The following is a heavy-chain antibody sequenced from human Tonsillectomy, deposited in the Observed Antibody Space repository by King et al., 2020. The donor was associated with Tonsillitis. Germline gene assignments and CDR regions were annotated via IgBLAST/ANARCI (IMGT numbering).Heavy chain of an antibody. J-gene: IGHJ6*02. V-gene: IGHV3-23*04. Sequence: QLVQSGGGLVQPGGSLRLSCAASGFTFSSYAMSWVRQAPGKGLEWVSAISGSGGSTYYADSVKGRFTISRDNSKNTLYLQMNSLRAEDTAVYYCAKGYNWNYVGYYGMDVWGQGTTVTVSS. CDR2: ISGSGGST. D-gene: IGHD1-7*01. CDR3: AKGYNWNYVGYYGMDV. CDR1: GFTFSSYA.